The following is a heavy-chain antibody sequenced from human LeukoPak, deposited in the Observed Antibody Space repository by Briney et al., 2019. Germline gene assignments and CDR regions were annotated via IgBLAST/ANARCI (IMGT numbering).Heavy chain of an antibody. D-gene: IGHD3-16*01. CDR2: IDTSGST. J-gene: IGHJ3*02. Sequence: SETLSLTCTVSGASISNYFWSWIRQSPGKGLEWIGNIDTSGSTNYNPSLNNRVTVSVDTSKNHFPLKVKSVTAADTAVYFCARHGRERASRNQGDAFDIWGQGTVVIVSS. CDR1: GASISNYF. CDR3: ARHGRERASRNQGDAFDI. V-gene: IGHV4-4*09.